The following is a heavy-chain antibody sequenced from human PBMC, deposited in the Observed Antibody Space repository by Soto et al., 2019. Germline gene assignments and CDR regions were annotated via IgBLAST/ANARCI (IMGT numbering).Heavy chain of an antibody. CDR3: ARVPSGVWNWFDP. D-gene: IGHD2-8*01. J-gene: IGHJ5*02. V-gene: IGHV3-48*02. Sequence: PGGSLRLSCAASGFTFSSYSMNWVRQAPGKGLVWFSYIFSSISTIYYADSVKGRFTISRDIAKNSLYLQMNSLRDEDTAVYYCARVPSGVWNWFDPWGQGTLVTVSS. CDR1: GFTFSSYS. CDR2: IFSSISTI.